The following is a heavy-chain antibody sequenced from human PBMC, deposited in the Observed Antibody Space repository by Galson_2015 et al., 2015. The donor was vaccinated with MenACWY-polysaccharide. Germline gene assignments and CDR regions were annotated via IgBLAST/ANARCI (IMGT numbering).Heavy chain of an antibody. V-gene: IGHV1-69*04. Sequence: SVKVSCKASGSSFSSYRFSWLRQAPGQGLEWMGRIIPIVGVPNYAQKFQGRVTITADRPTSTVYMELSSLTSEDTAFYYWAREYSMSAGNPSSHDFWGQGT. J-gene: IGHJ4*02. D-gene: IGHD1-26*01. CDR2: IIPIVGVP. CDR1: GSSFSSYR. CDR3: AREYSMSAGNPSSHDF.